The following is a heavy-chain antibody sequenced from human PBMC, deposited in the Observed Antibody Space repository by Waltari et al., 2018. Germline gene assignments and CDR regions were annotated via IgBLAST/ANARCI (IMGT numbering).Heavy chain of an antibody. Sequence: VQLVESGGGLVKPGGSLRLSCAASGFTFSDYYMSWIRQMPGKGLEWMGIIYPGDSDTRYSPSFQGQVTISADKSISTAYLQWSSLKASDTAMYYCGRRKGSYFPAYYYYGMDVWGQGTTVTVSS. CDR2: IYPGDSDT. CDR1: GFTFSDYY. D-gene: IGHD1-26*01. CDR3: GRRKGSYFPAYYYYGMDV. J-gene: IGHJ6*02. V-gene: IGHV5-51*01.